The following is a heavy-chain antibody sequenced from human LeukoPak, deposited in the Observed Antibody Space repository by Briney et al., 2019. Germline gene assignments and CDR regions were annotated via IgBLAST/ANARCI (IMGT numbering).Heavy chain of an antibody. Sequence: ASVKVSFTPSGYTFTDYFIHWVRQAPGQGLEWMGWINPKSGGTNFAQKFQGRVTMTRDTSIRTAYMELSRLTSDDTAVYYCARATGGYDLFDPWGQGTLVTVSS. CDR3: ARATGGYDLFDP. CDR1: GYTFTDYF. D-gene: IGHD5-12*01. V-gene: IGHV1-2*02. CDR2: INPKSGGT. J-gene: IGHJ5*02.